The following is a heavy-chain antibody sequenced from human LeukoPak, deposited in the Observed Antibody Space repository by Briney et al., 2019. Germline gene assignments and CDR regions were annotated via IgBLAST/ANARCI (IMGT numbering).Heavy chain of an antibody. D-gene: IGHD2-15*01. CDR2: IRYDGSNK. CDR1: GFTFSSYG. J-gene: IGHJ4*02. Sequence: PGGSLRLSCAASGFTFSSYGMHWVRQAPGKGLEWVAFIRYDGSNKYYADSVKGRFTISRDNSKNTLYLQMSSLRAEDTAVYYCAKGPYLGGYCSGGSCYSWFDYWGQGTLVTVSS. CDR3: AKGPYLGGYCSGGSCYSWFDY. V-gene: IGHV3-30*02.